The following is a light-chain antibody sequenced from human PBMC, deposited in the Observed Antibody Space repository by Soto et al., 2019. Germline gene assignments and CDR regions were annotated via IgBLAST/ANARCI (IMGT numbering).Light chain of an antibody. J-gene: IGKJ1*01. CDR2: GAS. V-gene: IGKV3D-15*01. CDR1: QSVSNN. Sequence: EIVLTQSPGTLSLSPGERATLSCRASQSVSNNYLAWYQQKPGQAPRLLISGASNRATGIPDRFSGSGSGTEFTLTISSLQSEDFAVYYCQQYNNWPPWTFGQGTKVDIK. CDR3: QQYNNWPPWT.